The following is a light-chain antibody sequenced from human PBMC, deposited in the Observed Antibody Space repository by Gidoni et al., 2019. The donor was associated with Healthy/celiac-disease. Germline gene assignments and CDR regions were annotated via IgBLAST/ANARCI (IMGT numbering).Light chain of an antibody. CDR1: QSVSSSY. J-gene: IGKJ3*01. CDR3: QQYGSSPDWT. Sequence: EIVLTQSPGTLSLSPGERATLSCRAGQSVSSSYLAWYQQKPGQAPRLLIYGASSRATGIPDRFSGSGSGTDFTLTISRLEPEDFAVYYCQQYGSSPDWTFGPGTKVDIK. V-gene: IGKV3-20*01. CDR2: GAS.